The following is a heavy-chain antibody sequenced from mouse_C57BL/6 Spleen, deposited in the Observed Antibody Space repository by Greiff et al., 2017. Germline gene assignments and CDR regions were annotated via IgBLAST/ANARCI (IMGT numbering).Heavy chain of an antibody. J-gene: IGHJ4*01. CDR1: GYTFTSYW. CDR2: IDPSDSET. V-gene: IGHV1-52*01. D-gene: IGHD1-1*01. Sequence: VQLQQPGAELVRPGSSVKLSCKASGYTFTSYWMHWVKQRPIQGLEWIGNIDPSDSETHYNQKFKDKATLTVDKSSSTAYLQLSSLTSEDSAVYYCARSPYYYGSSDVALDYWGKGTSVTVSS. CDR3: ARSPYYYGSSDVALDY.